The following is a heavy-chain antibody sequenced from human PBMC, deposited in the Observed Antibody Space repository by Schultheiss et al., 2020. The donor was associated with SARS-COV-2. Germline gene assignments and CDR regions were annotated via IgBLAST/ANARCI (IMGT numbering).Heavy chain of an antibody. CDR1: GGSVSSGSYY. D-gene: IGHD3-22*01. CDR2: IYYSGST. V-gene: IGHV4-61*01. CDR3: ARVGYYYDSSAYWGPAGNDAFDI. J-gene: IGHJ3*02. Sequence: SETLSLTCTVSGGSVSSGSYYWSWIRQPPGKGLEWIGYIYYSGSTNYNPSLKSRVTISVDTSKNQFSLKLSSVTAADTAVYYCARVGYYYDSSAYWGPAGNDAFDIWGQGTMVTVSS.